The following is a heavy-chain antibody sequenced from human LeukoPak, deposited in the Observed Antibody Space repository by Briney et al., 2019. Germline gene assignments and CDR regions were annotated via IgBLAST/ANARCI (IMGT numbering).Heavy chain of an antibody. CDR1: GFTFSDYY. J-gene: IGHJ5*02. D-gene: IGHD6-19*01. V-gene: IGHV3-11*01. Sequence: GGSLRLSCAASGFTFSDYYMSWIRQAPGKGLEWVSYISSSGSTIYYADSVKGRFTISRDNAKNSLYLQMNSLRAEDTAVYYCARVRREQWLVHESWFDPWGQGTLVTVSS. CDR2: ISSSGSTI. CDR3: ARVRREQWLVHESWFDP.